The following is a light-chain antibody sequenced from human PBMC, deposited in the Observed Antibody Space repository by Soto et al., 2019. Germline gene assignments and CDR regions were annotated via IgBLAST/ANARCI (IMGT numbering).Light chain of an antibody. V-gene: IGKV3-20*01. CDR2: GAS. Sequence: EIVLTQSPRTLSLSPGEIATLSCRASQSVSSSYLAWYQQKPGQAPRLLIYGASSRATGIPDRFSGSGSGTDFTLTISRLEPEDFAVYYCQQYGSSWTFGQGTKVDI. CDR3: QQYGSSWT. CDR1: QSVSSSY. J-gene: IGKJ1*01.